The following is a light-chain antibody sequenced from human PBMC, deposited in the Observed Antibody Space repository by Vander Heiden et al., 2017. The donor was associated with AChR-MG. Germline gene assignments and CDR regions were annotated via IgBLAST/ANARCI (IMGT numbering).Light chain of an antibody. V-gene: IGKV2-28*01. CDR3: MQALQTPWT. CDR2: WGS. CDR1: QILLHSDGYNY. J-gene: IGKJ1*01. Sequence: IVMTQSPLSLPVTPGEPASISCRSSQILLHSDGYNYLDWYLQKPGQSPQLLIYWGSNRAAGVPDRFSGSGAGTDVTLKISRVEAEDVGVYYGMQALQTPWTFGQGTKVEIK.